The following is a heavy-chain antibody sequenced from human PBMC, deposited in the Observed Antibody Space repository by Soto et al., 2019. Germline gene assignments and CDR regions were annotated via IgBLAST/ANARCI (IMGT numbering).Heavy chain of an antibody. V-gene: IGHV1-69*12. Sequence: QVQLVQSGAEVKMPGSSVKVSCKASGGTFNKFAFSWVRQAPGQGLEWVGALIPLFATAKHARKIQGRVATTADESGTRAHMALSRLRSEDTPVYYFARVQITERRLRGEDSSGQGTLVVVSS. D-gene: IGHD3-16*01. CDR1: GGTFNKFA. J-gene: IGHJ5*01. CDR2: LIPLFATA. CDR3: ARVQITERRLRGEDS.